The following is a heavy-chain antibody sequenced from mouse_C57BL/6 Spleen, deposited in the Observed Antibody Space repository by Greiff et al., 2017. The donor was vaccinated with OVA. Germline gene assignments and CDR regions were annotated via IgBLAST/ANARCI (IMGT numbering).Heavy chain of an antibody. CDR3: GRGGYYYGTYYFDY. V-gene: IGHV1-55*01. Sequence: VQLQQPGAELVKPGASVKMSCKASGYTFPSYWITWVKQRPGQGLEWIGDIYPGSGSTNYNEKFRSKATLTVDTSSSTAYMQLSSLTSEDSAVYYCGRGGYYYGTYYFDYWGQGTTLTVSS. D-gene: IGHD1-1*01. CDR2: IYPGSGST. J-gene: IGHJ2*01. CDR1: GYTFPSYW.